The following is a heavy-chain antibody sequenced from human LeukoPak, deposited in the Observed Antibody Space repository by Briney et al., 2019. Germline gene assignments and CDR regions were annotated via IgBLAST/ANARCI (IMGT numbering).Heavy chain of an antibody. Sequence: SETLSLTCTVSGGSISSYYWSWIRQPPGKGLEWIGYIYYSGSTNYNPSLKSRVTISVDTSKNQFSLKLSSVTAADTAVYYCARGATAAAEAYDYWGQGTLVTVSS. V-gene: IGHV4-59*01. D-gene: IGHD6-13*01. CDR3: ARGATAAAEAYDY. CDR2: IYYSGST. CDR1: GGSISSYY. J-gene: IGHJ4*02.